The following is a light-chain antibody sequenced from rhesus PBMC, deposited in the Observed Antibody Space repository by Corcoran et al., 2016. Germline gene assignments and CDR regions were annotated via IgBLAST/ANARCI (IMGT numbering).Light chain of an antibody. CDR1: QSVSSN. CDR2: DAS. CDR3: QQESNWPLT. J-gene: IGKJ4*01. V-gene: IGKV3-35*01. Sequence: EIVMTQSPATLSLSPGERATLSCRASQSVSSNLAWYQQKPGPAPRLLIYDASNRATGIPDRFSGSGSWTDFTLTISSLGPEDVGVYYCQQESNWPLTFGGGTKVEIK.